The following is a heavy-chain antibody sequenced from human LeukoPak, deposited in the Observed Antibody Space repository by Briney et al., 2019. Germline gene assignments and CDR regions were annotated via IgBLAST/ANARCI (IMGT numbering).Heavy chain of an antibody. Sequence: PGGSLRLSCAASGFTLSNYAMSWVRRAPGKGLEWVSAISGSGGTTNFAGSVKGRFTISRDNSKNTLYLQLNSLRVDDTAVYYCARDFYGGRTEYYFDSWGQGTLVTVSS. CDR2: ISGSGGTT. J-gene: IGHJ4*02. V-gene: IGHV3-23*01. D-gene: IGHD4-23*01. CDR3: ARDFYGGRTEYYFDS. CDR1: GFTLSNYA.